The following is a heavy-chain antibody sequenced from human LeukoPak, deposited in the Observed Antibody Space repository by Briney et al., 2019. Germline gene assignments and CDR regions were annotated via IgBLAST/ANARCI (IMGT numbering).Heavy chain of an antibody. CDR2: ISGSGGST. J-gene: IGHJ4*02. Sequence: GGSLRLSCAASGFTFSSYAMSWVRQAPGKGLEWVSAISGSGGSTYYADSVKGRFNISRDNSKNTLYLQMNSLRAEDTAVYYCAKDLRGGGLLDFDYWGQGTLVTVSS. D-gene: IGHD1-26*01. CDR3: AKDLRGGGLLDFDY. CDR1: GFTFSSYA. V-gene: IGHV3-23*01.